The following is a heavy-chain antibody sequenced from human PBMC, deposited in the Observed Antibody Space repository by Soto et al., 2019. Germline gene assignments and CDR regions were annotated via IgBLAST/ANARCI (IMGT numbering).Heavy chain of an antibody. CDR1: GFTFSSYS. CDR2: ISYDGSNK. J-gene: IGHJ4*02. CDR3: GTDKNVSVLGGRSPPDY. V-gene: IGHV3-30-3*01. Sequence: GGSLRLSCAASGFTFSSYSMHWVRQAPGKGLEWVAGISYDGSNKYYADSVKGRFTISRDNSKNTLYLQMNSLRAEDTAVYYFGTDKNVSVLGGRSPPDYWGQGTLVTVSS. D-gene: IGHD6-25*01.